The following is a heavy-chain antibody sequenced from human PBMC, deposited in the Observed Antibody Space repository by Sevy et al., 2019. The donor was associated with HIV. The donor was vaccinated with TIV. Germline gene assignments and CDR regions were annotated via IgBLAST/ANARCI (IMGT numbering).Heavy chain of an antibody. CDR3: ARGQGRHDSSGYRY. D-gene: IGHD3-22*01. J-gene: IGHJ4*02. V-gene: IGHV1-69*13. CDR1: GGTFSSYA. CDR2: IIPIFGTA. Sequence: ASVKVSCKASGGTFSSYAISWVRQAPGQGLEWMGGIIPIFGTANYAQKFQGRVTITPDESTSTAYMELSSLRSEDTAVYYCARGQGRHDSSGYRYWGQGTLVTVSS.